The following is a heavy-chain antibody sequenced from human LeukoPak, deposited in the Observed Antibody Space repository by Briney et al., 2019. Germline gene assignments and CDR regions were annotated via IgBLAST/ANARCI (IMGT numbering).Heavy chain of an antibody. CDR2: TYFGSRWYN. Sequence: KSSQTLSLTCAISGDSVSSTSAAWNWIRQSPSRGLEWLGRTYFGSRWYNDYAVSVKSRITINPDTSKNQFSLQLNSVTPEDTAVYYCTKLHGSWGQGTLVTVAS. V-gene: IGHV6-1*01. CDR3: TKLHGS. CDR1: GDSVSSTSAA. J-gene: IGHJ5*02. D-gene: IGHD4-23*01.